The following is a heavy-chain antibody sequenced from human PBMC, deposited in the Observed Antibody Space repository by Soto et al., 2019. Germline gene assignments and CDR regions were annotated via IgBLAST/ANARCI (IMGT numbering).Heavy chain of an antibody. J-gene: IGHJ4*02. CDR1: GGSVKVGTYY. CDR3: TRGGDAYKNGH. V-gene: IGHV4-61*01. Sequence: SETLCLTCTVAGGSVKVGTYYWSWIRQPPGKGLEWIGFIHYSGSTNYNPSLKSRVTMSVDTSKNQFSLKLTSVNAADTAVYYCTRGGDAYKNGHWGQGTLVTVSS. D-gene: IGHD2-21*01. CDR2: IHYSGST.